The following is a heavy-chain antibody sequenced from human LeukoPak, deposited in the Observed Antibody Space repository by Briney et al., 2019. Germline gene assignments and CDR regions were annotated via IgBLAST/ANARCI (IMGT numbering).Heavy chain of an antibody. D-gene: IGHD1-26*01. Sequence: SQTLSLTCTVSGGSISSGGYYWSWIRQHPGKGLEWIGYIYYSGSTYYNPSLKSRVTISVDTSKNQFSPKLSSVTAADTAVYYCARRGGSYYVDYWGQGTLVTVSS. J-gene: IGHJ4*02. CDR1: GGSISSGGYY. CDR3: ARRGGSYYVDY. CDR2: IYYSGST. V-gene: IGHV4-31*03.